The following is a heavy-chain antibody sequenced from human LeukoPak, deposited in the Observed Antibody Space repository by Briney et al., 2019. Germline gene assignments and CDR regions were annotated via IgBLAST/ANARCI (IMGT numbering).Heavy chain of an antibody. J-gene: IGHJ4*02. Sequence: GESLKISCKGSGYSFTSYWIGWVRQMPGKGLGWMGIIYPGDSDTRYSPSFQGQVTISADKSISTAYLQWSSLKASDTAMYYCARHSLDPYSSSRHGDYFDYWGQGTLVTVSS. CDR2: IYPGDSDT. CDR1: GYSFTSYW. V-gene: IGHV5-51*01. CDR3: ARHSLDPYSSSRHGDYFDY. D-gene: IGHD6-13*01.